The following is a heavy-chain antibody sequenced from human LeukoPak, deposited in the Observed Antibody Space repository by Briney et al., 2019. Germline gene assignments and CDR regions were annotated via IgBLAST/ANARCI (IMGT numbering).Heavy chain of an antibody. J-gene: IGHJ3*02. D-gene: IGHD1-26*01. Sequence: SETLSLTCTVSGGSISSYYWSWIRQPPGKGLEWIGYIYYSGSTNYNPSLKSRVTISVDTSKNQFSLKLSSVTAADTAVYYCARDSPKWEHGAFDIWGQGTMVTVSS. CDR3: ARDSPKWEHGAFDI. CDR1: GGSISSYY. V-gene: IGHV4-59*12. CDR2: IYYSGST.